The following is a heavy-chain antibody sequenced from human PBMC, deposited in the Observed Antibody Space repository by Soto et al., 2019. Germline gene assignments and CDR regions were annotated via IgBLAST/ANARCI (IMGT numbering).Heavy chain of an antibody. CDR3: ARHYAVVLYHFDY. CDR1: GGSISSHF. V-gene: IGHV4-59*08. CDR2: IYHSGTT. D-gene: IGHD2-15*01. J-gene: IGHJ4*02. Sequence: SETLSLTCTVSGGSISSHFWTWIRQPPGKGLEWIGYIYHSGTTNYNPSLKSRVTISVDRSKNQFSLKLSSVTAADTAVYYCARHYAVVLYHFDYWGLGTLVTVSS.